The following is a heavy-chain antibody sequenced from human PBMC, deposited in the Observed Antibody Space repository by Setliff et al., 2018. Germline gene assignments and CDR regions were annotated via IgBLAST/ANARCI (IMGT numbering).Heavy chain of an antibody. V-gene: IGHV4-4*07. D-gene: IGHD3-22*01. CDR3: AREETHNDSTGNLVPYYVDY. CDR1: GGSISNYY. CDR2: IYSSGNT. J-gene: IGHJ4*02. Sequence: SETLSLTCTVSGGSISNYYWSWVRQPAGKGLEWIGRIYSSGNTNYNPSLKSRVTMSVDMSKNQFSLKLRSVTAADTAVYYCAREETHNDSTGNLVPYYVDYWGQGAPVTVPS.